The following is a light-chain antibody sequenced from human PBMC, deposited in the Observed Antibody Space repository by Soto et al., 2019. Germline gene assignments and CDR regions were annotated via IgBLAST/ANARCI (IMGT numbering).Light chain of an antibody. CDR1: QSVSIY. J-gene: IGKJ4*01. CDR3: QQRVDWLT. Sequence: EIVLTQSPATLSLSPGERATLSCRASQSVSIYLAWYQQRPGQAPRLLIYDASNRATGIPARFSGSGSGTDFTLTISSLEPEDFAVYYCQQRVDWLTFGGGTKVDNK. CDR2: DAS. V-gene: IGKV3-11*01.